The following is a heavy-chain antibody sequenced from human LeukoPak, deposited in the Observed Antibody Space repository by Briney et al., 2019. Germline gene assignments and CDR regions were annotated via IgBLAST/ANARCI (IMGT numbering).Heavy chain of an antibody. V-gene: IGHV4-34*01. J-gene: IGHJ5*02. Sequence: KPSETLSLTCAVYGGSFSGYYWSWIRQPPGKGLEWIGEINHSGSTNYNPSLKSRVTISVDTSKNQFSLKLSSVTAADTAVYYCARGVGYCTNGVCYRSRWFDPWGQGTLVTVSS. CDR2: INHSGST. CDR3: ARGVGYCTNGVCYRSRWFDP. D-gene: IGHD2-8*01. CDR1: GGSFSGYY.